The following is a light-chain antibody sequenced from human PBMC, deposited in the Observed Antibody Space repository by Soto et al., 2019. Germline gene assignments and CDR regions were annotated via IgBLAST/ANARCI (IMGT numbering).Light chain of an antibody. CDR3: QHYGNSLT. V-gene: IGKV3-20*01. CDR2: GAS. CDR1: QSVSSSH. Sequence: DIVLTQSPGTLSLSPGESVTLSCRASQSVSSSHLAWYQQKPGQAPRLFIYGASRRATGIPDRFSGSGSGTRFTLTISRLQPEDFAVYSCQHYGNSLTFGGGTKVEIK. J-gene: IGKJ4*01.